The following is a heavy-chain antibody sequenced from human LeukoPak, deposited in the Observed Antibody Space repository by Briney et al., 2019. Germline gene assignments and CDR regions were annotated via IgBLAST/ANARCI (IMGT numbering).Heavy chain of an antibody. V-gene: IGHV1-18*04. CDR2: INPYNGNT. Sequence: GASVKVSCEPSGYTFISYGITWVRQAPGQGLEWMGWINPYNGNTEYAQKLQDRVTMTTDTSTSTAYMELTGLTSDDTAVYYCARILRWAVPFDYWGQGTLVTVSS. D-gene: IGHD4-23*01. CDR1: GYTFISYG. J-gene: IGHJ4*02. CDR3: ARILRWAVPFDY.